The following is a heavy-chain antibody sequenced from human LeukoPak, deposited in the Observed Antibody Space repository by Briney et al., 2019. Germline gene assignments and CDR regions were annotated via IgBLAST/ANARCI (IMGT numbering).Heavy chain of an antibody. CDR3: ARDSCTASGGCYFDY. V-gene: IGHV3-30-3*01. J-gene: IGHJ4*02. D-gene: IGHD2-8*02. CDR1: GFTFSSYA. Sequence: GGSLRLSCAASGFTFSSYAMHWVRQAPGKGLEWVAVISYDGSNKYYADSVKGRFTISRDNSKNTLYLQMNSLRAEDTAVYYCARDSCTASGGCYFDYWGQGTLVTVSS. CDR2: ISYDGSNK.